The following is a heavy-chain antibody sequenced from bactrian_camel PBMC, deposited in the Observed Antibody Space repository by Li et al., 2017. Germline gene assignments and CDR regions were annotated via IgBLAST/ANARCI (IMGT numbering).Heavy chain of an antibody. CDR2: LWNSGWTT. CDR1: GNTNGLNY. D-gene: IGHD3*01. Sequence: HVQLVESGGGSVQAGGSLRLSCAASGNTNGLNYMAWFRQPPGKEREAVAALWNSGWTTKYADSVQGRFILPQDSAKITLDLQMHSLKPEDTAMYYCAAHRGLLFRLLVPDLYFTWGQGTQVTVS. CDR3: AAHRGLLFRLLVPDLYFT. J-gene: IGHJ6*01. V-gene: IGHV3S53*01.